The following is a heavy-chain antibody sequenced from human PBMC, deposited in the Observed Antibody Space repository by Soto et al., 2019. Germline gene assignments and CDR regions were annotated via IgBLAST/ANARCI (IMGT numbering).Heavy chain of an antibody. CDR1: GFTFGIYA. CDR2: ISGSGRST. Sequence: EVQLLDSGGGLVQPGGSLRLSCVASGFTFGIYAMTWVRQAPGKGLEWVSKISGSGRSTYYADSVKGRFTISRDNSKNTLYLQMNSLRAEDTAIYYCVKDTPSPALVTAYFDYWGQGTLVTVSS. CDR3: VKDTPSPALVTAYFDY. J-gene: IGHJ4*02. D-gene: IGHD2-21*02. V-gene: IGHV3-23*01.